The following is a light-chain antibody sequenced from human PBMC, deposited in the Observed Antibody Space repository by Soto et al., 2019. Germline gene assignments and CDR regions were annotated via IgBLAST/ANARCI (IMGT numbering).Light chain of an antibody. V-gene: IGKV3-15*01. CDR1: QTVTNS. CDR3: QQYSDWPLT. Sequence: EIVMTQSPVTVSVSLGETATLSCRASQTVTNSYVAWYQQKPGQAPRLLISGASTRAARIPVRFRGSGSGTEFTPTISSLQSEDFAVYYCQQYSDWPLTFGGGTKLEIK. CDR2: GAS. J-gene: IGKJ4*01.